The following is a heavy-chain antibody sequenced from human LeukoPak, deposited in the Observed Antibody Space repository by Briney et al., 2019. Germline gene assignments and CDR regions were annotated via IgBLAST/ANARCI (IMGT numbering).Heavy chain of an antibody. CDR2: VSGSGGYT. CDR1: GFTLSDFA. D-gene: IGHD1-20*01. V-gene: IGHV3-23*01. J-gene: IGHJ4*02. Sequence: PGGSLRLSCIASGFTLSDFAMNWVRQAPGKGLECVSAVSGSGGYTYYAASVAGRFTISRDNSKNTLYLQMNSLRAEDTAVYYCAKVSGITGTSFDYWGQGTLVTVSS. CDR3: AKVSGITGTSFDY.